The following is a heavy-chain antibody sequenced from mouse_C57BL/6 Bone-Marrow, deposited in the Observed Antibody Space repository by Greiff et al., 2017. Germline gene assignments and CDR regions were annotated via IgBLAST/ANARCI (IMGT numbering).Heavy chain of an antibody. CDR3: ARYPYYGSSYALAY. J-gene: IGHJ3*01. CDR1: GYTFTSYW. Sequence: QVQLQQPGAELVKPEASVKMSCKASGYTFTSYWITWVKQRPGQGLEWIGDIYPGSGSTNYNEKFKSKATLTVDTSSSTAYMQLSSLTSEDSAVYYCARYPYYGSSYALAYWGQGTLVTVSA. D-gene: IGHD1-1*01. V-gene: IGHV1-55*01. CDR2: IYPGSGST.